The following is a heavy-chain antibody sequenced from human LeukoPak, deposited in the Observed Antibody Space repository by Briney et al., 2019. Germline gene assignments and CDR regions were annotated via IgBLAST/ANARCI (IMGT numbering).Heavy chain of an antibody. J-gene: IGHJ6*03. CDR3: ARGAVITMVRGPRGYYYYMDV. CDR1: GGSISSYY. V-gene: IGHV4-59*01. D-gene: IGHD3-10*01. CDR2: IYYSGST. Sequence: SETLSLTCTVSGGSISSYYWSWIRQPPGKGLEWMGYIYYSGSTNHNPSLKSRVTISVDTSKNQFSLKLSPVTAADTAVYYCARGAVITMVRGPRGYYYYMDVWGKGTTVTVSS.